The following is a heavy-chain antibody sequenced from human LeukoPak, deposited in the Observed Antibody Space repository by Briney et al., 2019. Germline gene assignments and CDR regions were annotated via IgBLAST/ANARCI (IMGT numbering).Heavy chain of an antibody. Sequence: ASVKVSCKASGYTFTGYYIHWVRQAPGQGLEWMGWISPNSADTNYAQKFQGRVTMTRDTSISTAYMELSRLRSDDTAVYYCARDRQRLPYYYFYYMDVWGKGTTVTVSS. J-gene: IGHJ6*03. D-gene: IGHD6-25*01. CDR2: ISPNSADT. CDR3: ARDRQRLPYYYFYYMDV. CDR1: GYTFTGYY. V-gene: IGHV1-2*02.